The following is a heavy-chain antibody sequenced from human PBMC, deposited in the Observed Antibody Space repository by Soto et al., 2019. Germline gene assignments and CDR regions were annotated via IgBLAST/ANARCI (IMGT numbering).Heavy chain of an antibody. V-gene: IGHV1-3*01. CDR2: INGGTGQT. CDR1: GYTFSTYA. CDR3: ARGKGMEENYYYGMDI. Sequence: QVQVVQSGAEVKKPGASVKISCKASGYTFSTYAMHWVRQAPGQSLEWMGWINGGTGQTRYSQRFQDRVTITRDTSAKTTYMDLTSLRSEDTAVYYCARGKGMEENYYYGMDIWGQGTTVTVSS. D-gene: IGHD1-1*01. J-gene: IGHJ6*02.